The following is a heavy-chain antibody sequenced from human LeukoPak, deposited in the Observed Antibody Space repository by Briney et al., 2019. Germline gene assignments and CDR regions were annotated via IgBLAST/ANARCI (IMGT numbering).Heavy chain of an antibody. Sequence: GGSLRLSCAASGFTFSSYAMSWVRQAPGKGLEWVSAISNSGGSTYYADSVKGRFTISRDNSKNTLCLQMNSLRAEDTAVYYCAKQLGYCSDGSCYFPYWGQGTLVTVSS. CDR1: GFTFSSYA. D-gene: IGHD2-15*01. CDR3: AKQLGYCSDGSCYFPY. J-gene: IGHJ4*02. V-gene: IGHV3-23*01. CDR2: ISNSGGST.